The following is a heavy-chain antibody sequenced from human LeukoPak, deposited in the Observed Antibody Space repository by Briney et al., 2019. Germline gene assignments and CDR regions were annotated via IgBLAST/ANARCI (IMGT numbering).Heavy chain of an antibody. Sequence: SETLSLTCAVYGGSVSGYYWSWIRQTPGKGLAWIGEINHSGSTNYNPSLKSRVTISVDTSKNQFSLKLSSVTAADTAVYYCARGGYYYGSGSYSIFDYWGQGTLVTVSS. V-gene: IGHV4-34*01. D-gene: IGHD3-10*01. CDR3: ARGGYYYGSGSYSIFDY. J-gene: IGHJ4*02. CDR1: GGSVSGYY. CDR2: INHSGST.